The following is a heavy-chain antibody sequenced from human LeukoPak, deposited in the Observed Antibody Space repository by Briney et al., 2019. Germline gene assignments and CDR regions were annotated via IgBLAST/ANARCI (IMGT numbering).Heavy chain of an antibody. CDR2: ISGSGGST. CDR1: GFTFSSYA. D-gene: IGHD3-22*01. CDR3: ARDYYYDSSGYSAFDY. V-gene: IGHV3-23*01. Sequence: GSLRLSCAASGFTFSSYAMSWVRQAPGKRLEWVSAISGSGGSTYYADSVKGRFTISRDNSKNTLYLQMNSLRAEDTAVYYCARDYYYDSSGYSAFDYWGQGTLVTVSS. J-gene: IGHJ4*02.